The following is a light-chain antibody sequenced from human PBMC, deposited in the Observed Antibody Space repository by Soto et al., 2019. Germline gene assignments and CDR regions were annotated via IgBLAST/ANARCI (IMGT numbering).Light chain of an antibody. Sequence: QSALTQPASVSGSLGQSITISCTGTSSDVGSYNFVSWYQQHPGKAPKVIIYEVGKWPSGVSNRFSGSKSGNTASLTSSGLQAEDEADYFCCSYAGRSTWVFGGGTKLTVL. CDR2: EVG. CDR1: SSDVGSYNF. J-gene: IGLJ3*02. V-gene: IGLV2-23*02. CDR3: CSYAGRSTWV.